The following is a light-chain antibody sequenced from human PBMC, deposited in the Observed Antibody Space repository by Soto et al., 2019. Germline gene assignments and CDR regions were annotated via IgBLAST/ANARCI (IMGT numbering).Light chain of an antibody. CDR1: SSDVGSYNL. V-gene: IGLV2-23*01. CDR3: CSDAGSRV. CDR2: EGS. Sequence: QSALTQPASVSGSPGQSITISCTGTSSDVGSYNLVSWYQQHPGKAPKLMIYEGSKRPSGFSNRFSGSKSGNTASLTIAGLQAEDEADYYCCSDAGSRVFGGGTKVTVL. J-gene: IGLJ2*01.